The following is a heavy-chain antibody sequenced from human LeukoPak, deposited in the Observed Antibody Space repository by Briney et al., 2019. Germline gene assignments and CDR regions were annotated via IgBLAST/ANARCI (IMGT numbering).Heavy chain of an antibody. CDR3: ANFNWNYRGIDY. D-gene: IGHD1-7*01. CDR2: IRYDGNNK. Sequence: GGSLRLSCATSGFNFRDYGMHWVRQAPGKGLEWVAFIRYDGNNKYYADSVKGLFTISRDNSKNTLYLQMNSLRAEDTAVYYCANFNWNYRGIDYWGQGTLVTVSS. CDR1: GFNFRDYG. J-gene: IGHJ4*02. V-gene: IGHV3-30*02.